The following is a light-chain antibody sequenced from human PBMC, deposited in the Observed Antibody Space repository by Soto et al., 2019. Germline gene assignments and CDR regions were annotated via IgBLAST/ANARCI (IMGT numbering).Light chain of an antibody. V-gene: IGKV3-20*01. CDR2: GAS. CDR3: QHNGSSPPNT. Sequence: EIVLTQSPGTLSLSPGERATLSCRASQSVSSSYLAWYQQKPGQAPRLLIYGASSRATGIPDRFSGSGSGRDFSITTSRREPEDLTEYYRQHNGSSPPNTFGQGTKLEIK. CDR1: QSVSSSY. J-gene: IGKJ2*01.